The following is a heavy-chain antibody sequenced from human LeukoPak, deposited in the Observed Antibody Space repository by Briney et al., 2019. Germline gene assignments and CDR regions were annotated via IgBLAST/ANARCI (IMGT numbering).Heavy chain of an antibody. CDR3: ARSLGDYYYYFGMDV. CDR2: IYYSGST. J-gene: IGHJ6*02. CDR1: GGSISSGGYY. Sequence: SETLSLTCTVSGGSISSGGYYWSWSRQHPGKGLEWIGYIYYSGSTYYNPSLKSRVTISVDTSKNQFSLKLSSVTAADTAVYYCARSLGDYYYYFGMDVWGQGTTVTVSS. V-gene: IGHV4-31*03.